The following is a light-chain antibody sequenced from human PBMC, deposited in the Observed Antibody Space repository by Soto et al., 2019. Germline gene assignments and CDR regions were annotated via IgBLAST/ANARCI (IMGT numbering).Light chain of an antibody. CDR1: QGIRSA. CDR2: DAS. Sequence: AIQLTQSPSSLSASVGDRVTITCRASQGIRSALAWYQQKPGKPPKLLIYDASSLESGVPSRFSGSGSGTDFTLTISSLQPEDFATYYCQQFNTYPLFGQGTRLEIK. J-gene: IGKJ5*01. V-gene: IGKV1-13*02. CDR3: QQFNTYPL.